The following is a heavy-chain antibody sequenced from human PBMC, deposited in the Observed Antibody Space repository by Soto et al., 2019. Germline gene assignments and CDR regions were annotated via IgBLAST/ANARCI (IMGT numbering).Heavy chain of an antibody. Sequence: ASVKVSCKASGGTFSSYAISWVRQAPGQGLEWMGGIIPIFGTANYAQKFQGRVTITADESTSTAYMELSSLRSEDTAVYYWAIVRGLLSPLYPGVFDYWGQGTLVTVSS. CDR1: GGTFSSYA. CDR3: AIVRGLLSPLYPGVFDY. V-gene: IGHV1-69*13. D-gene: IGHD3-3*01. CDR2: IIPIFGTA. J-gene: IGHJ4*02.